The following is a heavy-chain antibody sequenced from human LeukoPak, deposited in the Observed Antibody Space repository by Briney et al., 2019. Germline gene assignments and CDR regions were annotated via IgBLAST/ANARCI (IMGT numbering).Heavy chain of an antibody. CDR1: GGSISSYY. J-gene: IGHJ6*02. CDR3: ARSQALFDWLLQDGMDV. CDR2: IYYSGST. D-gene: IGHD3-9*01. V-gene: IGHV4-59*08. Sequence: SETLSLTCTVSGGSISSYYWSWIRQPPGKGLEWIGYIYYSGSTNYNPSLKSRVTISVDTSKNQFSLKLSSVTAADTAVYYCARSQALFDWLLQDGMDVWGQGTTVTVSS.